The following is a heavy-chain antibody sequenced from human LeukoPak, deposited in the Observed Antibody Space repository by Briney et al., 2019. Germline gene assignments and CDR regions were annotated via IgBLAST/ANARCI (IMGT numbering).Heavy chain of an antibody. Sequence: TTSETLSPTCTVSGGSISSYYWSWIRQPPGKGLEWIGYIYYSGSTNYNPSLKSRVTISVDTSKNRFSLKLSSVTAADTAVYYCARHGPSYSGSLEFDYWGQGTLVTVSS. CDR1: GGSISSYY. CDR2: IYYSGST. CDR3: ARHGPSYSGSLEFDY. J-gene: IGHJ4*02. V-gene: IGHV4-59*08. D-gene: IGHD1-26*01.